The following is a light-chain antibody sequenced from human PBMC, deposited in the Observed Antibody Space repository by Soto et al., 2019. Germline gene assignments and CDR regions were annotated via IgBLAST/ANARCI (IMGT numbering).Light chain of an antibody. V-gene: IGLV1-44*01. J-gene: IGLJ2*01. CDR2: GNN. Sequence: QSVLTQPPSASGTPGQRVTISCSGSSSNIGSNTVNWYQQLPGTAPKLLIYGNNQRPSGVPDRFSGSKSGTSASLAISGLQSEDEADYYCVAWDDSLNGVVFGGGTKVTVL. CDR1: SSNIGSNT. CDR3: VAWDDSLNGVV.